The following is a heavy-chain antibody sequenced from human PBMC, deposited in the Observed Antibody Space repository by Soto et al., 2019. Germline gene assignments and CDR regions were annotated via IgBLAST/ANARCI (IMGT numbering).Heavy chain of an antibody. V-gene: IGHV5-51*01. D-gene: IGHD2-2*01. Sequence: PGESLKISCQGSGYIFTNYWIGWVRQMPGKGLEWMGIIYPGDSDTRYSPSFQGQVTISADKSISTAYLQWSSLKASDTAMYYCARSGPHGNLVVVPAAILFDYWGQGTLVTVSS. CDR3: ARSGPHGNLVVVPAAILFDY. CDR1: GYIFTNYW. CDR2: IYPGDSDT. J-gene: IGHJ4*02.